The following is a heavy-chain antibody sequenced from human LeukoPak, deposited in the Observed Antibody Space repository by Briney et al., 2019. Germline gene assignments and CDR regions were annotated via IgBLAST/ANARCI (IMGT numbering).Heavy chain of an antibody. CDR3: ATGADILTPFDN. V-gene: IGHV1-46*02. CDR1: GDTFNSDH. J-gene: IGHJ4*02. D-gene: IGHD3-9*01. Sequence: GASVKISCKSSGDTFNSDHLHWVRQAPGHEFEWMGILNPSGGRTRNAEKFQDRLSLTMDMSTNTVYMELNSLTPEDTAVYYCATGADILTPFDNWGQGSLVTVSS. CDR2: LNPSGGRT.